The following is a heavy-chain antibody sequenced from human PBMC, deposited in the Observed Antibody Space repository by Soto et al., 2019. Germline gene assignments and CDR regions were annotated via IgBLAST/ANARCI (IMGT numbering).Heavy chain of an antibody. Sequence: EVQLLESGGDLIQPGGSLRLSCAASGFTFSSYAMSWVRQAPGKGLGWVSALSSSGGSTFYADSVKGRFTISRDNSSHTLYLQMNSLRAEDTAIYYCAKYQPMTQPRPYFDYWGQGTLVTVSS. J-gene: IGHJ4*02. CDR2: LSSSGGST. CDR3: AKYQPMTQPRPYFDY. V-gene: IGHV3-23*01. D-gene: IGHD3-22*01. CDR1: GFTFSSYA.